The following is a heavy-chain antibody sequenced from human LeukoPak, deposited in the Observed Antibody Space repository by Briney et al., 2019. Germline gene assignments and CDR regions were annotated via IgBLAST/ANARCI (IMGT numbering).Heavy chain of an antibody. Sequence: ASVKASCKVSGYTLTELSMHWVRQAPGKGLEWMGGFDPEDGETIYAQKFQGRVTMTEDTSTDTAYMELSSLRSEDTAVYYCATVYYYDSSGQNRKDYYYGMDVWGQGTTVTVSS. V-gene: IGHV1-24*01. D-gene: IGHD3-22*01. CDR2: FDPEDGET. CDR3: ATVYYYDSSGQNRKDYYYGMDV. CDR1: GYTLTELS. J-gene: IGHJ6*02.